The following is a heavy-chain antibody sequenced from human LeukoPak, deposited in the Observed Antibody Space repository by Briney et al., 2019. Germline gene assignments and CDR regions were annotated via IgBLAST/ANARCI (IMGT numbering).Heavy chain of an antibody. Sequence: DPGGSLRLSCAASGFTFSSYSMNWVRQAPGKGLEWVSSISSSSSYIYYTDSLEGRFTISRDNAKSSLYLQMNSLRAEDTAVYYCARVGFGLHRIYYFDYWGQGTLVTVFS. CDR3: ARVGFGLHRIYYFDY. CDR1: GFTFSSYS. J-gene: IGHJ4*02. D-gene: IGHD3-16*01. CDR2: ISSSSSYI. V-gene: IGHV3-21*01.